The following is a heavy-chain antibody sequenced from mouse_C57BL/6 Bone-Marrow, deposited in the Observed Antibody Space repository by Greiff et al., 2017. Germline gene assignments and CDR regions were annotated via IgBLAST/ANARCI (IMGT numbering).Heavy chain of an antibody. CDR2: INPYNGGT. CDR3: AREGYWYFDV. J-gene: IGHJ1*03. Sequence: VQLQQSGPVLVKPGASVKMSCKASGYTFTDYYMNWVKQSHGKSLEWIGVINPYNGGTSYNPKFKGKATLTVDNSSSTAYMELNRLTAEDSAVYYCAREGYWYFDVWGTGTTVTVSS. CDR1: GYTFTDYY. V-gene: IGHV1-19*01.